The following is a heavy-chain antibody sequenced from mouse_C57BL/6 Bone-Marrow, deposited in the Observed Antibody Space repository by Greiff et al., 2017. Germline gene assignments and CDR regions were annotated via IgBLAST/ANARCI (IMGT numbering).Heavy chain of an antibody. CDR2: IDPETGGT. J-gene: IGHJ3*01. CDR3: ARYGTNPFAY. CDR1: GYTFTDYE. V-gene: IGHV1-15*01. Sequence: QVQLQQSGAELVRPGASVTLSCKASGYTFTDYEMHWVKQTPVHGLEWIGAIDPETGGTAYNQKFKGKAILTADKSSSTAYMELRSLTSEDSAVYYCARYGTNPFAYWGQGTLVTVSA. D-gene: IGHD2-1*01.